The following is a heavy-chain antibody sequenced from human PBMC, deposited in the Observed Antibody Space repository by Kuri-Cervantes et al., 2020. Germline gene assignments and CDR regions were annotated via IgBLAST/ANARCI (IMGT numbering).Heavy chain of an antibody. D-gene: IGHD3-3*01. V-gene: IGHV3-43D*03. Sequence: GESLKISCAASGFIFDDYAMHWVRQAPGKGLEWVSLISWDGGSTYYADSVKGRFTISRDNSKNSLYLQMNSLRVEDTALYYCARDWSMEVWGEGTTVTVSS. CDR1: GFIFDDYA. CDR3: ARDWSMEV. CDR2: ISWDGGST. J-gene: IGHJ6*03.